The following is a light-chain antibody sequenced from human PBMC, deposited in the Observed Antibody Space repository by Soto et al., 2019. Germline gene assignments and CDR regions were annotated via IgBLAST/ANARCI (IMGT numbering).Light chain of an antibody. CDR3: CSYAGSYV. Sequence: QSVLTQPRSVSGSPGQSVTISCTGTSSDVCGYNYVSWYQQHPGKAPKLMIYDVSKRPSVVPDRFSGSKSGNTASLTFSGFQVEDETDYYCCSYAGSYVFGTVSKVTV. CDR1: SSDVCGYNY. CDR2: DVS. J-gene: IGLJ1*01. V-gene: IGLV2-11*01.